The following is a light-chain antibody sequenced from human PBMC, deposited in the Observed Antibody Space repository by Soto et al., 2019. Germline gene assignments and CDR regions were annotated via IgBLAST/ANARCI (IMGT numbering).Light chain of an antibody. CDR2: AAS. J-gene: IGKJ1*01. V-gene: IGKV1-39*01. Sequence: DIPMTQSPSSLSASVGDRVTITCRASQTISSYLHWYQQTPGRAPKLLIYAASSLQGGVPSRFSGSGSGTDFTLTISSLQPEDFATFYCQQTYSTPSTWTFGQGTKVEIK. CDR1: QTISSY. CDR3: QQTYSTPSTWT.